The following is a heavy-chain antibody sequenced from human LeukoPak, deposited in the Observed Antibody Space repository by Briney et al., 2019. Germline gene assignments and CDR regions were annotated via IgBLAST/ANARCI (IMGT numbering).Heavy chain of an antibody. V-gene: IGHV1-2*02. CDR1: GYTFTGYY. CDR3: ARDVSEEIASSSWYPPFDY. D-gene: IGHD6-13*01. Sequence: VASVKVSCKASGYTFTGYYIHWVRQAPGQGLEWMGWINPNSGGTNYAQKLQGRVTMTTDTSTSTAYMELRSLRSDDTAVYYCARDVSEEIASSSWYPPFDYWGQGTLVTVSS. J-gene: IGHJ4*02. CDR2: INPNSGGT.